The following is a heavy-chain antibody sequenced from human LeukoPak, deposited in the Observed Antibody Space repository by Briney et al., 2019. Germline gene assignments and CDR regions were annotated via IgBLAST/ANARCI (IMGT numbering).Heavy chain of an antibody. Sequence: GGSLRLSCEASGFTVSSNYMSWVRQAPGKGLEWISVIYSGGSTYYADSVKGRFTISRDNSKNTLYLQMNSLRAEDTAVYYCARYQHLGLLPYYFDYWGQGTLVTVSS. CDR1: GFTVSSNY. V-gene: IGHV3-53*01. CDR3: ARYQHLGLLPYYFDY. J-gene: IGHJ4*02. D-gene: IGHD3-22*01. CDR2: IYSGGST.